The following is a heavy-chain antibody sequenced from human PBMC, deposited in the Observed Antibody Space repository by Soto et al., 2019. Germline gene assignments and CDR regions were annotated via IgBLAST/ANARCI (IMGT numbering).Heavy chain of an antibody. V-gene: IGHV3-21*01. CDR1: GFTFSRYR. CDR2: ISSSSSYI. Sequence: VGSLRLSFAASGFTFSRYRMNWVRQAPGKGLEWVSSISSSSSYIYYADSVKGRFTISRDNAKNSLYLQMNSLRAEDTAVYYCARGSSSSPRNNWFEPWGQGTLGTV. J-gene: IGHJ5*02. D-gene: IGHD6-6*01. CDR3: ARGSSSSPRNNWFEP.